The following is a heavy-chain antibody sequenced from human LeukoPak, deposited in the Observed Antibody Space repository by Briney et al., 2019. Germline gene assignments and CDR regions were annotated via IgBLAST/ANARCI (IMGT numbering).Heavy chain of an antibody. D-gene: IGHD4-23*01. J-gene: IGHJ4*02. CDR2: IYSGGST. CDR3: ARERVHVHTRTVVFDY. V-gene: IGHV3-53*05. CDR1: GFTVSSNY. Sequence: GGSLRLSCAASGFTVSSNYMSWVRQAPGKGLEWVADIYSGGSTYYADSVKGRFTTSRDNSKNTLYLQMNSLRAEDTAVYYCARERVHVHTRTVVFDYWGQGTLVTVSS.